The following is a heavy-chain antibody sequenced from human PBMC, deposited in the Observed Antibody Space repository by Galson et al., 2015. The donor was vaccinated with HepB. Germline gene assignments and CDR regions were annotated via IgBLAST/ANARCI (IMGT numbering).Heavy chain of an antibody. Sequence: QSGAEVKKPGESLKISCKGSGYTFTDYWIVWVRQMPGKGLEWMGIIYPGDSDTRCSPSFQGQVTISADKSINTVYLQWSSLKASDTAMYYCATHGPYGVKGWFDPWGQGTLVTVSS. D-gene: IGHD4-23*01. V-gene: IGHV5-51*01. CDR2: IYPGDSDT. CDR3: ATHGPYGVKGWFDP. CDR1: GYTFTDYW. J-gene: IGHJ5*02.